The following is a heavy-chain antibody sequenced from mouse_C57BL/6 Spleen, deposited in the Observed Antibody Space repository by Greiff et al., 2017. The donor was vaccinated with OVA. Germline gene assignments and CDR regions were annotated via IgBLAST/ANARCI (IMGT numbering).Heavy chain of an antibody. V-gene: IGHV6-6*01. Sequence: EVKVEESGGGLVQPGGSMKLSCAASGFTFSDAWMDWVRQSPEKGLEWVAEIRNKANNHATYYAESVKGRFTISRDDSKSSVYLQMNSLRAEDTGIYYCTRGGYDEGGIMDYWGQGTSVTVSS. CDR1: GFTFSDAW. CDR3: TRGGYDEGGIMDY. CDR2: IRNKANNHAT. J-gene: IGHJ4*01. D-gene: IGHD2-2*01.